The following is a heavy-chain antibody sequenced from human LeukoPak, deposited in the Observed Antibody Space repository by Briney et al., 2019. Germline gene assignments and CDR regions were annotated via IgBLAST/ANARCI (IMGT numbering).Heavy chain of an antibody. CDR3: ARIPHYVWGSYRRDAFDI. CDR2: INHSGST. V-gene: IGHV4-34*01. D-gene: IGHD3-16*02. CDR1: GGSFSGYY. Sequence: PSETPSLTCAVYGGSFSGYYWSWIRQPPGKGLEWIGEINHSGSTNYNPSLKSRVTISVDTSKNQFSLKLSSVTAADTAVYYCARIPHYVWGSYRRDAFDIWGQGTMVTVSS. J-gene: IGHJ3*02.